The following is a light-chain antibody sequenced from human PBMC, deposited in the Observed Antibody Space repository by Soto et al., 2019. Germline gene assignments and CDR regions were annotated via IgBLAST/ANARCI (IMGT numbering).Light chain of an antibody. V-gene: IGLV2-8*01. J-gene: IGLJ1*01. CDR3: SSYAGSNICV. CDR1: SSDVGGFYY. CDR2: EVS. Sequence: SALTQPPSSSGSPGQSVTISCTGTSSDVGGFYYVSWYQQHPGKAPKLMIYEVSKRPSGVPDRFSGSKSGNTASLTVSGLQTEDEADYYCSSYAGSNICVFGTGNKVTVL.